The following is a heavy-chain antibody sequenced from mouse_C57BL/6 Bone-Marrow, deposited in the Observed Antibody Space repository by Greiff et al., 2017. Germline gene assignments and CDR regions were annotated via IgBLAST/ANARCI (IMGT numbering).Heavy chain of an antibody. J-gene: IGHJ2*01. Sequence: QVHVKQPGAELVRPGTSVKLSCKASGYTFTSYWMHWVKQRPGQGLEWIGVIDPSDSYTNYNQKFKGKATLTVDTSFSTAYMQLSSLTSEDSAVYYCARDGSSYAFDYWGQGTTLTVSS. CDR3: ARDGSSYAFDY. D-gene: IGHD1-1*01. CDR1: GYTFTSYW. V-gene: IGHV1-59*01. CDR2: IDPSDSYT.